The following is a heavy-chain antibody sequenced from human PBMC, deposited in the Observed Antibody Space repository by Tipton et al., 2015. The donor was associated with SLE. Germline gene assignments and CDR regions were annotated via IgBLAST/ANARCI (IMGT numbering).Heavy chain of an antibody. Sequence: TLSLTCSVSEYSISSGYFWGWIRQPPGKGLEWIASIHHSGNTYYNPSLKSRVTISVDTSKNQFSLELNSVTAADTAVYFCAREGGYAGSGSYGTVWGQGTTVTVSS. J-gene: IGHJ6*02. CDR1: EYSISSGYF. CDR3: AREGGYAGSGSYGTV. D-gene: IGHD3-10*01. CDR2: IHHSGNT. V-gene: IGHV4-38-2*02.